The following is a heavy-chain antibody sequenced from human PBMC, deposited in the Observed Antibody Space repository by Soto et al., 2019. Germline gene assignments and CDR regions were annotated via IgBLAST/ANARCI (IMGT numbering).Heavy chain of an antibody. CDR3: ARARYFDWQRLSYYYGMDV. D-gene: IGHD3-9*01. J-gene: IGHJ6*02. V-gene: IGHV1-18*01. CDR1: GYTFTSYG. Sequence: QVQLVQSGAEVKKPGASVKVSCKASGYTFTSYGISWVRQAPGQGLEWMGWISAYNGNTNYAQKLQGRVTMTTDTSRSTAYMELRSLRSDGTAVYYCARARYFDWQRLSYYYGMDVWGQGTTVTVSS. CDR2: ISAYNGNT.